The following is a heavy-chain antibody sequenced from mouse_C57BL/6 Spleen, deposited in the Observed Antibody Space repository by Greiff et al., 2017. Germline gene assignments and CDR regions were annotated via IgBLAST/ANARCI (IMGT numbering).Heavy chain of an antibody. CDR2: IDPENGDT. J-gene: IGHJ3*01. V-gene: IGHV14-4*01. CDR3: TTDYYGSSLRGFAY. Sequence: VHVKQSGAELVRPGASVKLSCTASGFNIKDYYMHWVKQRPEQGLEWIGWIDPENGDTEYASKFQGKATITADTSSNTAYLQLSSLTSEDTAVYCCTTDYYGSSLRGFAYWGQGTLVTVSA. CDR1: GFNIKDYY. D-gene: IGHD1-1*01.